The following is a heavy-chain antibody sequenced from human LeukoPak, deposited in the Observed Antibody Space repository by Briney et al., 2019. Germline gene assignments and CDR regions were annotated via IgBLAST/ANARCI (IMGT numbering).Heavy chain of an antibody. CDR1: GFTFSNYW. J-gene: IGHJ6*02. CDR2: INSDGSST. V-gene: IGHV3-74*01. D-gene: IGHD2-2*01. Sequence: PGGSQRLSCADSGFTFSNYWMHWVRQAPGKGLVWVSRINSDGSSTTYADSVKGRFTISRDNAKSTLYLQMNSLRAEDTAVYYCARGYCSSTGCSLGMDVWGQGTTVTVSS. CDR3: ARGYCSSTGCSLGMDV.